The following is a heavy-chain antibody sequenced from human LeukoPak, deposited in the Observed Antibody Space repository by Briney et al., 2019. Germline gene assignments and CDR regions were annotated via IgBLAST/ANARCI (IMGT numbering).Heavy chain of an antibody. D-gene: IGHD2-2*01. CDR2: INHSGST. V-gene: IGHV4-34*01. Sequence: SETLSLTCAVYGESFSGYYWSWIRQTPGKGLEWIGEINHSGSTNYNPSLKSRVTISVDTSKNQFSLKLSSVTAADTAVYYCARGLVVVPAALDYWGQGTLVTVSS. CDR1: GESFSGYY. CDR3: ARGLVVVPAALDY. J-gene: IGHJ4*02.